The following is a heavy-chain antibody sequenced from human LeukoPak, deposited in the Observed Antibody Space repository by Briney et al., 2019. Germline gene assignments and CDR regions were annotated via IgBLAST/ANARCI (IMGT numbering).Heavy chain of an antibody. CDR1: GYTFTGYY. Sequence: GASVKVSCKASGYTFTGYYMHWVRQAPGQGLEWMGWINPNSGGTNYAQKFQGRVTMTRDTSISTAYMELSRLRSDDTAVYYCARGAHYYDSSGRIDYWAREPWSPSPQ. D-gene: IGHD3-22*01. V-gene: IGHV1-2*02. J-gene: IGHJ4*02. CDR2: INPNSGGT. CDR3: ARGAHYYDSSGRIDY.